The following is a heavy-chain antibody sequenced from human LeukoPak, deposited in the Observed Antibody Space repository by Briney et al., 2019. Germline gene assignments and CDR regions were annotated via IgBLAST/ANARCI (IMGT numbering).Heavy chain of an antibody. D-gene: IGHD1-1*01. V-gene: IGHV4-59*11. CDR2: ISYIGST. CDR1: GGSISSHY. CDR3: AGDQLALNALDM. Sequence: PSGTLSLTCTVSGGSISSHYWSWIRQSPGNGLEWIGYISYIGSTNYSPSLKSRLTISIHTSKNQLSLRLSSVTAADTAVYFCAGDQLALNALDMWGQGTMVTVSS. J-gene: IGHJ3*02.